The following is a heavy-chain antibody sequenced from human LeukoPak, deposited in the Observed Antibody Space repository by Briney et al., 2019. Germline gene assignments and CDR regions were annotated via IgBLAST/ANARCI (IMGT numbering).Heavy chain of an antibody. CDR1: GFTFSSYW. J-gene: IGHJ4*02. CDR2: INSDGSST. CDR3: ARPDYGDYHFDY. Sequence: GGSLRLSCAASGFTFSSYWMHWVRQAPGKGLVWVSRINSDGSSTSYADSVKGRFTISRDNAKNTLYLQMNSPRAEDTAVYYCARPDYGDYHFDYWGQGTLVTVSS. V-gene: IGHV3-74*01. D-gene: IGHD4-17*01.